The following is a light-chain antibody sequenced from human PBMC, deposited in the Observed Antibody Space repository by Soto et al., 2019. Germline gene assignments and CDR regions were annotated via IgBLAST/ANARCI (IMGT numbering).Light chain of an antibody. CDR1: QSVSSN. J-gene: IGKJ2*01. Sequence: EILMTQSPATLSVSPGERATLSCRASQSVSSNLAWYQQKPGQAPRLLIYGASTRATGIPARFSGSGSGTEFTLTISSPQSEDFAVYYCQQYNNWPPYTFGQGTKVDI. V-gene: IGKV3-15*01. CDR3: QQYNNWPPYT. CDR2: GAS.